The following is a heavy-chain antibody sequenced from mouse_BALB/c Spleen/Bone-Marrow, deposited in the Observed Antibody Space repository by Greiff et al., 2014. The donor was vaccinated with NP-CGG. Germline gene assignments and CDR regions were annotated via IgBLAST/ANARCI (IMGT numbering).Heavy chain of an antibody. Sequence: VQLQQSGPELVKPGASVKISCKASGYSFTGYFMNWVKQSHGKSLEWIGRIYPYNGDTFYNQKFKGKATLTVDKSSSTAHMELLSLTSEDSAVYYCGRGAYYYGSSYYFDYWGQGTTLTVSS. CDR3: GRGAYYYGSSYYFDY. J-gene: IGHJ2*01. V-gene: IGHV1-37*01. CDR2: IYPYNGDT. CDR1: GYSFTGYF. D-gene: IGHD1-1*01.